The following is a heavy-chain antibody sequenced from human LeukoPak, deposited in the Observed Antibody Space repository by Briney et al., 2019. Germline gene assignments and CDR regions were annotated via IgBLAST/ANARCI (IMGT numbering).Heavy chain of an antibody. V-gene: IGHV1-2*06. J-gene: IGHJ6*02. D-gene: IGHD3-22*01. Sequence: ASVKVSCKASGYTFTDYYIHWVRQAPGQGLEWMGRISPNSGGTSYAQKFQGRVTMTRDTSIATAYVELSSLRSDDTAVYYCARKSYYYDSSGYYFDYGMDVWGQGTTVTVSS. CDR3: ARKSYYYDSSGYYFDYGMDV. CDR2: ISPNSGGT. CDR1: GYTFTDYY.